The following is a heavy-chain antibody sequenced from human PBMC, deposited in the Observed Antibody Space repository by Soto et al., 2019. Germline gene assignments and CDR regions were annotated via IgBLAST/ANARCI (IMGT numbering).Heavy chain of an antibody. CDR3: ARGRYGDY. Sequence: QVHLVQSGAEVKKPGASVKVSCQASGYAFTTYGITWVRQAPGQGLEWMGWISAHNGNPNYAQKLQGRVTVTGDTSTSTAYMELRSLRSDDTAVYYCARGRYGDYWGQGALVTVSS. D-gene: IGHD1-1*01. V-gene: IGHV1-18*01. CDR1: GYAFTTYG. CDR2: ISAHNGNP. J-gene: IGHJ4*02.